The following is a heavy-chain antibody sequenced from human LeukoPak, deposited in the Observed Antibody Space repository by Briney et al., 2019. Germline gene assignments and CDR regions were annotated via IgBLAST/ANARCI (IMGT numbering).Heavy chain of an antibody. CDR2: IKSDGSTT. J-gene: IGHJ5*02. V-gene: IGHV3-74*01. Sequence: AGSLRLSCAASGFTLSSYWMHWVRQAPGKGLVWVSRIKSDGSTTNYADSVKGRFTISRDNAKNTLYLQMNSLRAEDTAVYYCARELAVGGTWFDPWGQGTLVTVSS. D-gene: IGHD6-19*01. CDR1: GFTLSSYW. CDR3: ARELAVGGTWFDP.